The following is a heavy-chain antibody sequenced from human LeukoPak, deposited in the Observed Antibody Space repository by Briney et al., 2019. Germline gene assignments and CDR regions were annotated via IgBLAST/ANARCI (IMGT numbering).Heavy chain of an antibody. J-gene: IGHJ5*02. CDR3: VRGLPGGLDP. CDR1: GFTFSIYD. CDR2: ISSAGDT. D-gene: IGHD2-15*01. Sequence: GGSLRLSCAASGFTFSIYDMHWVRQPTGEGLEWVSSISSAGDTFFSGSVKGRFTISRENAKNSLYLQMNSLRVGDTAVYCCVRGLPGGLDPWGQGTLVTVSS. V-gene: IGHV3-13*01.